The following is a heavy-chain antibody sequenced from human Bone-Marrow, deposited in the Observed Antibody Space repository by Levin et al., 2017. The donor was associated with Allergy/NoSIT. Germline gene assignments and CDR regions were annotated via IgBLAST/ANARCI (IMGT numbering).Heavy chain of an antibody. J-gene: IGHJ4*02. D-gene: IGHD6-13*01. Sequence: PGGSLRLSCTVSGYSITSGYNWGWIRQPPGKGLEWIGDVYHSGSTYYNPSLESRVTISVDTSKNHFSLSLSSVTAADTAVYYCASIRIAATTTTFDYWGQGTLVTVAS. CDR1: GYSITSGYN. V-gene: IGHV4-38-2*02. CDR3: ASIRIAATTTTFDY. CDR2: VYHSGST.